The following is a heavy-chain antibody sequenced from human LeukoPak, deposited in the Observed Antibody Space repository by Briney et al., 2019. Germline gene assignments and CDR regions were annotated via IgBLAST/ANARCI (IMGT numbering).Heavy chain of an antibody. CDR3: TREGD. Sequence: GGSLRLSCTGSGFTFGGYGMSWVRQAPGKGLEWVGFIRKKVYGGTAEYAASVKGRFIISRDDSKSTAYLQMNSLRTEDTAVYYCTREGDWGQGTLVTVSS. V-gene: IGHV3-49*04. CDR1: GFTFGGYG. CDR2: IRKKVYGGTA. J-gene: IGHJ4*02.